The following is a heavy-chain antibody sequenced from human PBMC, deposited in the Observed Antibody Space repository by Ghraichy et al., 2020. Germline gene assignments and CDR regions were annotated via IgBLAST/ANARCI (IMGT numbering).Heavy chain of an antibody. D-gene: IGHD2/OR15-2a*01. J-gene: IGHJ4*02. CDR3: ARTRLVEEYLDY. Sequence: SETLSLTCTVSGDSISTYYWSWIRQSPGKGLEWIGYIYYSGSTNLNPSLKSRVTMSLDISKKQVSLKLSSVTAADTAVYYCARTRLVEEYLDYWGQGTLVTVSS. CDR1: GDSISTYY. CDR2: IYYSGST. V-gene: IGHV4-59*01.